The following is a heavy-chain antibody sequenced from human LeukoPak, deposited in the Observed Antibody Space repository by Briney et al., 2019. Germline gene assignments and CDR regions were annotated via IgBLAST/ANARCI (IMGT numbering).Heavy chain of an antibody. Sequence: ASVTVSCKASGYTFTNYDINWVRQATGQGLEWMGWMNPNSGDSHSVDKFQGRVTMTRDTSIRTAYMELSGLRSDDTAVYYCARRYCISTGCSAFDYWGPGTPVTVSS. D-gene: IGHD2-2*01. CDR3: ARRYCISTGCSAFDY. CDR2: MNPNSGDS. CDR1: GYTFTNYD. J-gene: IGHJ4*02. V-gene: IGHV1-8*01.